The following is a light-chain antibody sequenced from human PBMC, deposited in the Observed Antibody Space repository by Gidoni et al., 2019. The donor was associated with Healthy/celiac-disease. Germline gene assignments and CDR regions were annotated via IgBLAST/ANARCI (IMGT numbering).Light chain of an antibody. CDR1: QSLLHSNGYNY. Sequence: DIVMTQSPLSLPVTPGEPASISCRSSQSLLHSNGYNYLDWYLQKPGQSPQLLIYLGSNRASGVPDRFSGSGSGTDFTLKISRVEAEDVGVYYCMQDVQTPWTFGQGTKVEIK. CDR3: MQDVQTPWT. CDR2: LGS. V-gene: IGKV2-28*01. J-gene: IGKJ1*01.